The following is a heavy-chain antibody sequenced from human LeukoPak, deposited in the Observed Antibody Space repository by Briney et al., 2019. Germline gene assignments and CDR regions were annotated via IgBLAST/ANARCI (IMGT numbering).Heavy chain of an antibody. J-gene: IGHJ5*02. Sequence: PSQTLSLTCTVSSGSISSDSDYWSWIRQPAGKGLECIGRIYSSGSTTYNPSLKSRVTISVDTSKNQFSLKLNSVTAADTAMYYCERASVGQFTVTTSGFDPWGQGTLVTVSS. CDR2: IYSSGST. V-gene: IGHV4-61*02. CDR3: ERASVGQFTVTTSGFDP. CDR1: SGSISSDSDY. D-gene: IGHD4-17*01.